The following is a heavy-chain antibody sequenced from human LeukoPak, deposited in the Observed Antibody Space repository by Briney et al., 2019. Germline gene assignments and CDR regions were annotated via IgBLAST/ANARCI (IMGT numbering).Heavy chain of an antibody. D-gene: IGHD2-2*01. CDR3: AREGYCSSTSCYAGLPDAFDV. CDR2: INPNSGGT. J-gene: IGHJ3*01. V-gene: IGHV1-2*02. Sequence: ASVKVSCKASGYTFTGYYMHWVRQAPGQGLEWMGWINPNSGGTNYAQKFQGRVTMTRDTSISTAYMELSRLRSDDTAVYYCAREGYCSSTSCYAGLPDAFDVWGQGTMVTVSS. CDR1: GYTFTGYY.